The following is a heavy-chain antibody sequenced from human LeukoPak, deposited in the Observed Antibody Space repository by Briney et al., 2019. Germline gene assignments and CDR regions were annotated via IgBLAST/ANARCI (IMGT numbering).Heavy chain of an antibody. D-gene: IGHD6-19*01. CDR3: AREPIAVAGHFDY. CDR1: GGSISSGNYY. CDR2: IYTSGST. J-gene: IGHJ4*02. V-gene: IGHV4-61*09. Sequence: SETLSLTCTVSGGSISSGNYYGSWIRQPAGKGLEWIGHIYTSGSTNYNPSLKSRVTISVDTSKNQFSLKLSSVTAADTAVYYCAREPIAVAGHFDYWGQGTLVTVSS.